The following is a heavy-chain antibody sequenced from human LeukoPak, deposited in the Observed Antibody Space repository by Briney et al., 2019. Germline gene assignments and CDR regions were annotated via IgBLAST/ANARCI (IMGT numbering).Heavy chain of an antibody. V-gene: IGHV1-24*01. Sequence: ASVKVSCKVSGYTLTELSMHWVRQAPGKGLEWMGGFDPEDGETIYAQKFQGGVTMTEDTSTDTAYMELSSLRSEDTAVYYCATSKPSGWRLYYFDYWGQGTLVTVSS. CDR2: FDPEDGET. CDR3: ATSKPSGWRLYYFDY. J-gene: IGHJ4*02. D-gene: IGHD6-19*01. CDR1: GYTLTELS.